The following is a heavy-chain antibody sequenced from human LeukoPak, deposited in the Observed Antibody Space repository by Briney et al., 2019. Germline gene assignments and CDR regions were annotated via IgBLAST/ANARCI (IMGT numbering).Heavy chain of an antibody. CDR1: GFTFSSFD. CDR3: ARGPPRGKYYYMDV. Sequence: PGRSQRLSCAASGFTFSSFDMHWVRQPTGQGLEWVSTIGTASDTYYPGSVEGRFTLSRDNAKNSLYLQMNSLTAGDTAVYYCARGPPRGKYYYMDVWGKGTTVTVSS. CDR2: IGTASDT. J-gene: IGHJ6*03. D-gene: IGHD1-1*01. V-gene: IGHV3-13*01.